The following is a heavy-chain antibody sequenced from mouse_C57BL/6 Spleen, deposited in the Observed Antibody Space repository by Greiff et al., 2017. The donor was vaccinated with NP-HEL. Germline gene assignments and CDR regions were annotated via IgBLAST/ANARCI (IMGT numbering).Heavy chain of an antibody. J-gene: IGHJ1*03. Sequence: QVQLQQPGAELVKPGASVKMSCKASGYTFTSYWITWVKQRPGQGLAWIGDIYPGSGSTNYNEKFKSKATLTVDTSSSTAYMQLSSLTSEDSAVYYCARYYGSSYYWYFDVWGTGTTVTVSS. CDR1: GYTFTSYW. CDR2: IYPGSGST. CDR3: ARYYGSSYYWYFDV. V-gene: IGHV1-55*01. D-gene: IGHD1-1*01.